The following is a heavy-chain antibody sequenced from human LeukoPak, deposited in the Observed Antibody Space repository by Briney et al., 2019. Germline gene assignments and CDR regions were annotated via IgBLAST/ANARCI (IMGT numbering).Heavy chain of an antibody. CDR1: GFTFSHYH. J-gene: IGHJ4*02. D-gene: IGHD6-19*01. V-gene: IGHV3-30*02. CDR2: IRYDGGDK. CDR3: AKALLAVAGPFDS. Sequence: PGGSLRLSCAASGFTFSHYHMLWVRQAPGKGLEWVAFIRYDGGDKYYADSVKGRFTISRDNSKNTVSLQMNSLRAVDTAMYYCAKALLAVAGPFDSWGQGTLLTVSS.